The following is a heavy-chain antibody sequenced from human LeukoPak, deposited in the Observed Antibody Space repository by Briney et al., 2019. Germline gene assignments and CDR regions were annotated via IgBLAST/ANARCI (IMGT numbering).Heavy chain of an antibody. Sequence: GRSLRLSCAASGFTFSSYGMHWVRQAPGKGLEWVAVIWYDGSNKYYADSVKGRFTISRDNSKNTLYLQMNSLRAEDTAVYYCAREPYYYGSGGDEPYYYGMDVWGQGTTVTVSS. V-gene: IGHV3-33*01. D-gene: IGHD3-10*01. J-gene: IGHJ6*02. CDR3: AREPYYYGSGGDEPYYYGMDV. CDR1: GFTFSSYG. CDR2: IWYDGSNK.